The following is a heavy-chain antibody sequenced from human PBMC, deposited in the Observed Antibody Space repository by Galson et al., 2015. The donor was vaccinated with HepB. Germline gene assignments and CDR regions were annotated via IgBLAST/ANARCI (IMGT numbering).Heavy chain of an antibody. D-gene: IGHD3-10*01. CDR3: ARGSFSGIYGSGSALFDY. V-gene: IGHV1-3*01. CDR2: INAGNGNT. J-gene: IGHJ4*02. Sequence: SVKVSCKASGYTFTSYAMHWVRQAPGQRLEWMGWINAGNGNTKYSQKFQGRVTITRDTSASTAYMELSSLRSEDTAVYYCARGSFSGIYGSGSALFDYWGQGTLVTVSS. CDR1: GYTFTSYA.